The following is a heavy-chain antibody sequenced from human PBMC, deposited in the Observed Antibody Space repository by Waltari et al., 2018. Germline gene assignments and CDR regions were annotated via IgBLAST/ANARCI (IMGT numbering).Heavy chain of an antibody. V-gene: IGHV4-39*07. Sequence: QVQLQESGPGLVKPSETLSLTCAVSGGSFSSYWWGWIRQPPGKGLEWIGSIYGSSGSTEYNPSLKSRATISRDTSKNQFSLKLSSVTAADTAVYYCARRGRWLVTDFDYWGQGVLVTVSS. CDR2: IYGSSGST. CDR3: ARRGRWLVTDFDY. CDR1: GGSFSSYW. D-gene: IGHD6-19*01. J-gene: IGHJ4*02.